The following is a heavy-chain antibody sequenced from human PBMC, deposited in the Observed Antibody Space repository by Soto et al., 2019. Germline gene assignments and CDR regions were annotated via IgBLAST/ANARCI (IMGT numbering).Heavy chain of an antibody. D-gene: IGHD3-16*02. CDR2: MNPNSGNT. Sequence: ASVKVSCKASGYTFTSYGISCVRQAPGQGLEWMGWMNPNSGNTGYAQKFRGRVTMTTNTSISTAYMELSSLRSEDTAVYYCARERSSSKRFDPWGQGTLVTVSS. CDR3: ARERSSSKRFDP. J-gene: IGHJ5*02. V-gene: IGHV1-8*02. CDR1: GYTFTSYG.